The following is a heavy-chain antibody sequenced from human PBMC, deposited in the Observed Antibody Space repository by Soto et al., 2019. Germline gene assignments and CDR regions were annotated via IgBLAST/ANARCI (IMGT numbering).Heavy chain of an antibody. J-gene: IGHJ6*02. V-gene: IGHV4-34*01. CDR3: ARASLAARLNYYYYYGMDV. CDR1: GGSFSGYY. CDR2: INHSGGT. Sequence: PSETLSLTCAVYGGSFSGYYWSWIRQPPGKGLEWIGEINHSGGTNYNPSLKSRVTISVDTSKNQFSLKLSSVTAADTAVYYCARASLAARLNYYYYYGMDVWGQGTTVTVSS. D-gene: IGHD6-6*01.